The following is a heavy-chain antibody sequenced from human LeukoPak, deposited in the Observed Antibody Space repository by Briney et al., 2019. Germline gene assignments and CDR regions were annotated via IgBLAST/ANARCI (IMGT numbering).Heavy chain of an antibody. CDR2: IYYSGST. J-gene: IGHJ4*02. CDR3: ARHTLDIAAAGTIDY. CDR1: GGSISSSSYY. Sequence: SGTLSLTCTVSGGSISSSSYYWGWIRQPPGKGLEWIGSIYYSGSTYYNPSLKSRVTISVDTSKNQFSLKLSSVTAADTAVYYCARHTLDIAAAGTIDYWGQGTLVTVSS. V-gene: IGHV4-39*01. D-gene: IGHD6-13*01.